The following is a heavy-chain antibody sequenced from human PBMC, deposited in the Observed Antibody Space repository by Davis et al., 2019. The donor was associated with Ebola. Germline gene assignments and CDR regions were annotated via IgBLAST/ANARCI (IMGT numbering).Heavy chain of an antibody. CDR2: ISLSGGST. CDR3: ATRLWDGDS. Sequence: GESLKISCEGSGFSFNSYAMNWVRQAPGKGPEWVSGISLSGGSTYYADSVKGRFTISRDNSKSTLFLQMNSLRAEDTAVYYCATRLWDGDSWGQGTLVTVSS. CDR1: GFSFNSYA. J-gene: IGHJ4*02. D-gene: IGHD1-1*01. V-gene: IGHV3-23*01.